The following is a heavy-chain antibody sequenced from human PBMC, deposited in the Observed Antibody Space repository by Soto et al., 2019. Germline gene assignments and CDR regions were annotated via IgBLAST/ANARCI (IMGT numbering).Heavy chain of an antibody. J-gene: IGHJ3*02. CDR3: ERAYSEAFEI. CDR1: GFPSRYYY. V-gene: IGHV3-11*01. D-gene: IGHD2-15*01. Sequence: GGHRHPCPPYGFPSRYYYMTLIRQAPGKGLEWVSYITSSGTGVYYPDSVKGRFTISRDNAKKSLYLQMSSLRAEDTAVYYCERAYSEAFEIWGQGTMV. CDR2: ITSSGTGV.